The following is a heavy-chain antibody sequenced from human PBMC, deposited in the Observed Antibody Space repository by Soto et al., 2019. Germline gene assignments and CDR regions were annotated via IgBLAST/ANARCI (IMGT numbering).Heavy chain of an antibody. D-gene: IGHD3-22*01. Sequence: SVEVSCKXSGGTFSSYAISWVRQAPGQGLEWMGGIIPIFGTANYAQKFQGRVTITADESTSTAYMELSSLRSEDTAVYYCARARDYYDSSGYYPFYYYGMDVWGQGTTVTVSS. CDR3: ARARDYYDSSGYYPFYYYGMDV. CDR2: IIPIFGTA. CDR1: GGTFSSYA. J-gene: IGHJ6*02. V-gene: IGHV1-69*13.